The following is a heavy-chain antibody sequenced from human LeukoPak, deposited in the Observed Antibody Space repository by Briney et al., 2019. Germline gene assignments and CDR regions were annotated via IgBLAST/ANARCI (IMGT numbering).Heavy chain of an antibody. V-gene: IGHV3-30*02. D-gene: IGHD3-10*01. CDR3: TTDKTFHYGSESYPFDY. CDR2: IRYDGNIK. CDR1: GFTFSSYG. Sequence: GGSLRLSCGASGFTFSSYGMLWVRQSPGKGLEWVAFIRYDGNIKFYADSMKGRFTISRDNSKNTLYLHINSLKPEDTAVYYCTTDKTFHYGSESYPFDYWGQGTLVTVSS. J-gene: IGHJ4*02.